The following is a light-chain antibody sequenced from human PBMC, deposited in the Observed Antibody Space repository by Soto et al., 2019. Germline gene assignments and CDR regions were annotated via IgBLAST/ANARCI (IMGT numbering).Light chain of an antibody. CDR2: DDD. V-gene: IGLV1-51*01. CDR3: GSWDSSLSAYV. Sequence: QPVLTHPPSVSTAAGQRGTISCSGSSSNIGGNSVSWYQQLPGTAPKLLIYDDDKRPSGIPDRFSGSKSGTSATLGITGFQTGDEADYYCGSWDSSLSAYVFGTGTKVTVL. J-gene: IGLJ1*01. CDR1: SSNIGGNS.